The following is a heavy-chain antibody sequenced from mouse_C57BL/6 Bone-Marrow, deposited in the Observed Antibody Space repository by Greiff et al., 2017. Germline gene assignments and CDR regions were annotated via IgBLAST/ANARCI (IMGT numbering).Heavy chain of an antibody. D-gene: IGHD3-3*01. V-gene: IGHV1-59*01. CDR2: IDPSDSYT. CDR1: GYTFTSYW. CDR3: ARAGTWGFAY. J-gene: IGHJ3*01. Sequence: VQLQQPGAELVRPGTSVKLSCKASGYTFTSYWMHWVKQRPGQGLEWIGVIDPSDSYTNYNQKFKGKATLTVDTSSSTAYMQLSSLTSEDSAVYYCARAGTWGFAYWGQGTLVTVSA.